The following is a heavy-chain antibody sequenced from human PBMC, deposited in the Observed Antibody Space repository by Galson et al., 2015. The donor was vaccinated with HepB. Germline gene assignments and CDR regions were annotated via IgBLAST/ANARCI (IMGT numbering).Heavy chain of an antibody. CDR3: ARTYYYGSGSPDAFDI. J-gene: IGHJ3*02. CDR1: GFTFSSYS. V-gene: IGHV3-48*02. Sequence: SLRLSCAASGFTFSSYSMNWVRQAPGKGLEWVSYISSSSSTIYYADSVKGRFTISRDNAKNSLYLQMNSLRDEDTAVYYCARTYYYGSGSPDAFDIWGQGTMVTVSS. D-gene: IGHD3-10*01. CDR2: ISSSSSTI.